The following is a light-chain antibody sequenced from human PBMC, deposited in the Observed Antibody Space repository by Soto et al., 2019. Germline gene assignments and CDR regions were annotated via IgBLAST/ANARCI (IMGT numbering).Light chain of an antibody. Sequence: QSALTQPRSVSGSPGQSVTISCTGTSSDVGGYNYVSWYQQNPGKAPTLMIYDVSKRPSGVPDRLSGSKSGNTASLTISGLQAEDEADYYCCSYAGSYTPWIFGTGTKVTVL. CDR1: SSDVGGYNY. CDR3: CSYAGSYTPWI. V-gene: IGLV2-11*01. J-gene: IGLJ1*01. CDR2: DVS.